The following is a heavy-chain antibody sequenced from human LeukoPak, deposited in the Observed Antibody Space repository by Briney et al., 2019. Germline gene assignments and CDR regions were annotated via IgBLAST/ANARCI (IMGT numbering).Heavy chain of an antibody. CDR1: GGSISSYY. Sequence: SETLSLTCTVSGGSISSYYWSWIRQPPGKGLEWIGYIYYSGSTNYNTSLKSRVTISVDTSKNQFSLKLSSVTAADTAVYYCARRRDGYFGAFDIWGQGTMVTVSS. CDR3: ARRRDGYFGAFDI. CDR2: IYYSGST. J-gene: IGHJ3*02. V-gene: IGHV4-59*08. D-gene: IGHD5-24*01.